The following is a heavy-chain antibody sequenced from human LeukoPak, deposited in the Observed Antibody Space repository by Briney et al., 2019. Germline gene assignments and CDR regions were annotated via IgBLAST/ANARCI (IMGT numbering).Heavy chain of an antibody. CDR3: ARVASGYDLSLFDY. D-gene: IGHD5-12*01. V-gene: IGHV1-18*01. CDR1: GYTFTSYG. J-gene: IGHJ4*02. Sequence: GASVKVSCKASGYTFTSYGISWVRQAPGQGLEWMGWISAYNGNTNYAQKLQGRVTMTTDTSTSTAYMELRSLRSDDTAVYYCARVASGYDLSLFDYWGQGTLVIVSS. CDR2: ISAYNGNT.